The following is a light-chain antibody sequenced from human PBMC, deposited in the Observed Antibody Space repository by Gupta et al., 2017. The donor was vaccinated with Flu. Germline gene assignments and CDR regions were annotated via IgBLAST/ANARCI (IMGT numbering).Light chain of an antibody. CDR1: QTISSY. J-gene: IGKJ2*03. CDR3: QQSYSIPYS. Sequence: DIQMTQSPSSLSASVGDRVTITCRASQTISSYLNWYQQKPGKALKLLIYAASSLQSGVPSRFSGSGFGTDFTLTISSLQPEDFATYYCQQSYSIPYSFGQGTKLEIK. V-gene: IGKV1-39*01. CDR2: AAS.